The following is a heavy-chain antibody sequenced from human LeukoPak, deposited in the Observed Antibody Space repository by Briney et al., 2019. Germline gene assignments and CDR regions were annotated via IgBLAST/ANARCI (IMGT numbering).Heavy chain of an antibody. Sequence: GGSLRLSCAASGFTFRSYAMSWVRQAPGEGLEWVSGISISGGTTYYADSVKGRFTISRDNSKNALYLQMNSLRAEDTAVYYCDTSSGSYDYWGQGTLVTVSS. V-gene: IGHV3-23*01. CDR2: ISISGGTT. J-gene: IGHJ4*02. D-gene: IGHD1-26*01. CDR3: DTSSGSYDY. CDR1: GFTFRSYA.